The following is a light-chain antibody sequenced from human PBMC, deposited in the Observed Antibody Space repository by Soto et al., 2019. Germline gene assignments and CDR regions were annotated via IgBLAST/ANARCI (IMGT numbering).Light chain of an antibody. CDR3: QQANSFPPIT. V-gene: IGKV1D-12*01. J-gene: IGKJ5*01. CDR2: GAS. CDR1: QGVNGW. Sequence: DIQMTESPSSVPASVGDGVTITCRPSQGVNGWLAWYQQKPGKAPKLMXYGASNLQSGVPSRFNGSGSGTDLALTISSLQHEDFANYYCQQANSFPPITFGQGTRLEI.